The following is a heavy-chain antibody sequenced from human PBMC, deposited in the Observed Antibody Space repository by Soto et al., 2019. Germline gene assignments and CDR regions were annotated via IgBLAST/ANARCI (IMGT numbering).Heavy chain of an antibody. V-gene: IGHV1-46*01. CDR2: INPSGGRT. J-gene: IGHJ4*02. D-gene: IGHD4-17*01. Sequence: ASLKVSCKASGYNFTTYFMHWVRQAPGQGLEWMGIINPSGGRTSYAQKFQGRVTMTRDTSTSTVYMDLSSLRSEDTAVYYCTTLHYDFFFDYWGQGALVTVSS. CDR1: GYNFTTYF. CDR3: TTLHYDFFFDY.